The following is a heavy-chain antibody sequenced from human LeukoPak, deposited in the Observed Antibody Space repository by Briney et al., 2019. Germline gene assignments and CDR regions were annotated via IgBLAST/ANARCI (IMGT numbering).Heavy chain of an antibody. Sequence: SETLSPTCTVSGGSVSSVTYYWHWIRQPPGKGLEWIGYISYSGTTNYNPSVKSRVTISVDTSKNQFSLKLSSVTAADTAVYYCARDGDYWGQGTLVTVSS. J-gene: IGHJ4*02. V-gene: IGHV4-61*01. CDR1: GGSVSSVTYY. CDR3: ARDGDY. CDR2: ISYSGTT.